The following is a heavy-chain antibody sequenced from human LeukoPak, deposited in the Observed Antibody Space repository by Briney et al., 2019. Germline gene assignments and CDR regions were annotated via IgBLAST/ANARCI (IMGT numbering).Heavy chain of an antibody. J-gene: IGHJ4*02. Sequence: ASVKVSCKASGYTFTSYGISWVRQAPGQGLEWMGGIIPIFGTANYAQKFQGRVTITADESTSTAYMELSSLRSEDTAVYYCARELIAHDSSGYYHYWGQGTLVTVSS. CDR1: GYTFTSYG. V-gene: IGHV1-69*13. CDR2: IIPIFGTA. CDR3: ARELIAHDSSGYYHY. D-gene: IGHD3-22*01.